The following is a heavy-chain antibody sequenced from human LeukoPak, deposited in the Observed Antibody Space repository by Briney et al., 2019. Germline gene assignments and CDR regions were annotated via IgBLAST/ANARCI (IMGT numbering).Heavy chain of an antibody. Sequence: GASVKVSCKASGYTFTSYDINWVRQATGQGLEWMGWMNPNSANTGYAQKFQGRVTMTRNNSITTAYMELSSLRSEDTAVYYCARGPPPLYGDPDYWGQGALVTVSS. D-gene: IGHD4-17*01. CDR1: GYTFTSYD. CDR3: ARGPPPLYGDPDY. J-gene: IGHJ4*02. V-gene: IGHV1-8*01. CDR2: MNPNSANT.